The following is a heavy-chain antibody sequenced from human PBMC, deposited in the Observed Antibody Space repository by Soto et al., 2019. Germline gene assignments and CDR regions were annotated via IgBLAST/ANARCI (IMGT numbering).Heavy chain of an antibody. J-gene: IGHJ4*02. CDR1: GYTFSKYW. CDR2: IYPGDSDA. Sequence: PGASLKISCKGSGYTFSKYWIGWVRQTPGKGLAWMGMIYPGDSDARYSPSFEGQVTFSVDKSINTAYLQWNSLKASDTAMYYCARQGGEYNTMSDYWGQGTLVTVSS. CDR3: ARQGGEYNTMSDY. D-gene: IGHD3-10*01. V-gene: IGHV5-51*01.